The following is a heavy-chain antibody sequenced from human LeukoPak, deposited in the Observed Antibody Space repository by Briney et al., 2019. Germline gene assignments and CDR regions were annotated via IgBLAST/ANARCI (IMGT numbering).Heavy chain of an antibody. V-gene: IGHV1-2*02. D-gene: IGHD3-9*01. CDR3: ARDADDRYYDILTGYSRAYYYMDV. CDR2: INPNSGGT. Sequence: GASVKVSCKASGYTFTGYYMHWVRQAPGQGLEWMGWINPNSGGTNYAQKFQGRVTMTRDTSISTAYMELSRLRSDDTAVYYCARDADDRYYDILTGYSRAYYYMDVRGKGTTVTISS. CDR1: GYTFTGYY. J-gene: IGHJ6*03.